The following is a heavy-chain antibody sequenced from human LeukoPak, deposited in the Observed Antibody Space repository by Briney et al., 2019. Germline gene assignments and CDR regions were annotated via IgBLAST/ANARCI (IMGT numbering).Heavy chain of an antibody. CDR2: IGWNSGSI. Sequence: PGGSLRLSCAASGFTFSRYGMSWVRQAPGKGLEWVSGIGWNSGSIGYADSVKGRFTTSRDNAKNSLYLQMNNLRAEDTAVYYCAKVVVPAATYYYYYMDVWGKGTTVTVSS. V-gene: IGHV3-9*01. CDR1: GFTFSRYG. D-gene: IGHD2-2*01. CDR3: AKVVVPAATYYYYYMDV. J-gene: IGHJ6*03.